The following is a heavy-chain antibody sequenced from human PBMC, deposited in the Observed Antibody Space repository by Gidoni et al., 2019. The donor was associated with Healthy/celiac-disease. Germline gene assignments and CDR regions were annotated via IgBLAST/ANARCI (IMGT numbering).Heavy chain of an antibody. D-gene: IGHD1-1*01. CDR2: IYYSGST. CDR1: GGSISSYY. Sequence: QVQLQESGPGLVKPSETLSLTCTVSGGSISSYYWSWIRQPPGKGLEWIGYIYYSGSTNYNPSLKSRVTISVDTSKNQFSLKLSSVTAADTAVYYCARDQGTWPPYGMDVWGQGTTVTVSS. V-gene: IGHV4-59*01. J-gene: IGHJ6*02. CDR3: ARDQGTWPPYGMDV.